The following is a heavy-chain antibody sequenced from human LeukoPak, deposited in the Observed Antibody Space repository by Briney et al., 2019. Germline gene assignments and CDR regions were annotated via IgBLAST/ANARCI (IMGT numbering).Heavy chain of an antibody. CDR1: GYTFISYD. V-gene: IGHV1-8*01. D-gene: IGHD6-13*01. CDR2: MNPNSGNT. CDR3: ARGGASAAARRFDP. J-gene: IGHJ5*02. Sequence: ASVKVSCKTSGYTFISYDINWVRQAAGQGLEWMGWMNPNSGNTGYAQKFQGRVTITSSTSTGTVFMELGSLTSEDTAVYYCARGGASAAARRFDPWGQGTLVTVSS.